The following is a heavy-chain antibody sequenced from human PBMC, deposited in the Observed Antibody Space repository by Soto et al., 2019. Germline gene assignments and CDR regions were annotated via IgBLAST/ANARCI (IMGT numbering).Heavy chain of an antibody. Sequence: GESLKISCKGSGYSFTSYWIGWVRQMPGKGLEWMGIIYPSDSDTRYSPSFQGQVTISADKSISTAYLQWSSLKASDTAMYYCARAGYCSSTSCYFDYWGQGTLVTVSS. D-gene: IGHD2-2*03. J-gene: IGHJ4*02. V-gene: IGHV5-51*01. CDR3: ARAGYCSSTSCYFDY. CDR1: GYSFTSYW. CDR2: IYPSDSDT.